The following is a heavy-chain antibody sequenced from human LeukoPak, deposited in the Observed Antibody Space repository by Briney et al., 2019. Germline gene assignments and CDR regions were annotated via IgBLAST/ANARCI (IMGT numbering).Heavy chain of an antibody. CDR3: ARANYCTNGVCYFQYYFDY. Sequence: SETLSLTCTVSGYSISSGYYWGWIRQPPGKGLEWIGSIYHSGSTYYNPSLKSRVTISVDTSKNQFSLELSSVTAADTAVYYCARANYCTNGVCYFQYYFDYWGQGTLVTVSS. D-gene: IGHD2-8*01. V-gene: IGHV4-38-2*02. CDR1: GYSISSGYY. J-gene: IGHJ4*02. CDR2: IYHSGST.